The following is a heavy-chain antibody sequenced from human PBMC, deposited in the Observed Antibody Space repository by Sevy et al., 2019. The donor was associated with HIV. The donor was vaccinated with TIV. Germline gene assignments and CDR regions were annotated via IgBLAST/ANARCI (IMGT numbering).Heavy chain of an antibody. J-gene: IGHJ4*02. CDR3: ASYCSGGSCSYYFDY. Sequence: SETLSLTYTVSGGSISSGDYYWSWIRQPPGKGLEWIGYIYYSGSTYYNPSLKSRVTISVDTSKNQFSLKLSSVTAADTAVYYCASYCSGGSCSYYFDYWGQGTLVTVSS. CDR2: IYYSGST. D-gene: IGHD2-15*01. CDR1: GGSISSGDYY. V-gene: IGHV4-30-4*01.